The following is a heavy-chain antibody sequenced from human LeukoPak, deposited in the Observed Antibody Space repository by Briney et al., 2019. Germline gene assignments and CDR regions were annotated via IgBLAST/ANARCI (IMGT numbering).Heavy chain of an antibody. CDR1: GFTFNSYG. V-gene: IGHV3-30*18. CDR2: ISYDGPNK. Sequence: PGRSLRLSCAASGFTFNSYGMHWVRQAPGKGLEWVAVISYDGPNKYYADSVKGRFTISRDDSKSTLYLQMSSLRPEDTAVYYCAKEKLPSGYSFLTDYWGQGTLVTVSS. J-gene: IGHJ4*02. D-gene: IGHD5-18*01. CDR3: AKEKLPSGYSFLTDY.